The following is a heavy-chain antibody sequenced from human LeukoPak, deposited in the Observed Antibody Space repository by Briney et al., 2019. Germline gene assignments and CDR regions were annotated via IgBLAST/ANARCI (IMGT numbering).Heavy chain of an antibody. CDR1: GYTFTSYD. Sequence: GASVKVSCKASGYTFTSYDINWVRQATGQGLEWMGWMNPNSGNTGYAQKFQGRVTMTRNTSISTAYMELSSLRSEDTAVYYCARPHLKSIYNWFDPWGQGPLVTVSS. J-gene: IGHJ5*02. CDR3: ARPHLKSIYNWFDP. CDR2: MNPNSGNT. V-gene: IGHV1-8*01.